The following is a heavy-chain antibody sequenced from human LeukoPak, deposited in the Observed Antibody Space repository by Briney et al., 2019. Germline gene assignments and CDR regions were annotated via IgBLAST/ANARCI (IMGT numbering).Heavy chain of an antibody. CDR2: IYYSGST. CDR1: GGSISSGDYY. Sequence: SETLSLTCTVSGGSISSGDYYWSWIRQPPGKGLEWIGYIYYSGSTYYNPSLKSRVTISVDTSKNQFSLKLSSVTAADTAVYYCASNYGGNDASDAFDIWGQGTMVTVSS. D-gene: IGHD4-23*01. V-gene: IGHV4-30-4*08. J-gene: IGHJ3*02. CDR3: ASNYGGNDASDAFDI.